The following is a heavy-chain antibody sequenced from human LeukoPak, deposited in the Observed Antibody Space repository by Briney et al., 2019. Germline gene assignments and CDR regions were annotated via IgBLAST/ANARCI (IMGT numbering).Heavy chain of an antibody. CDR1: GYTLTELS. CDR3: ATGGYYDSWSGQKIRGFDP. J-gene: IGHJ5*02. Sequence: ASVKVSCKVSGYTLTELSMHWVRQAPGKGLEWMGGFDPEDGETIYAQKFQGRVTMTEDTSTDTAYMELSSLRSEDTAVYYCATGGYYDSWSGQKIRGFDPWGQGTLVTVSS. CDR2: FDPEDGET. V-gene: IGHV1-24*01. D-gene: IGHD3-3*01.